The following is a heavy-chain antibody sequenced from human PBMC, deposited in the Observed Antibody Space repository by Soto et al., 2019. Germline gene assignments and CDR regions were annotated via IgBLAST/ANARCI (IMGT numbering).Heavy chain of an antibody. J-gene: IGHJ5*02. D-gene: IGHD3-9*01. V-gene: IGHV3-48*02. CDR1: GFTFSSYS. CDR2: ISSSSSTI. Sequence: GGSLRLSCAASGFTFSSYSMNWVRQAPGKGLEWVSYISSSSSTIYYADSVKGRFTISRDNAKNSLYLQMNSLRDEDTAVYYCARDHEYYDILTGYYGIDPWGQGTLVTVSS. CDR3: ARDHEYYDILTGYYGIDP.